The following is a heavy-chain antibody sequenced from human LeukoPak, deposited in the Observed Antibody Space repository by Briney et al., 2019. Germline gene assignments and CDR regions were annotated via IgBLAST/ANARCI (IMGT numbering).Heavy chain of an antibody. V-gene: IGHV3-21*01. CDR2: IDYSSKYI. D-gene: IGHD6-13*01. CDR3: ATPAAGPGAEYSQY. J-gene: IGHJ1*01. CDR1: GFSFSRYS. Sequence: PGGSLRLSCAASGFSFSRYSMNWVRQATGKGLEWVSSIDYSSKYIYTADSVKGRFTTSRDNAKNSLDLQMNSLKAEDTAVYYCATPAAGPGAEYSQYWGQGTLLTVSS.